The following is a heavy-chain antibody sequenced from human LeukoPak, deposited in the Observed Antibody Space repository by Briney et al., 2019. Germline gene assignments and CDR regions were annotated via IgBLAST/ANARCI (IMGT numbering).Heavy chain of an antibody. Sequence: PSQTLSLTCTVSGGSISSGGYYWSWIRQHPGKGLEWIGYIYYSGSTYYNPSPKSRVTISVDTSKNQFSLKLSSVTAADTAVYYCARVLAAAGHIDYWGQGTLVTVSS. CDR2: IYYSGST. J-gene: IGHJ4*02. CDR3: ARVLAAAGHIDY. V-gene: IGHV4-31*03. CDR1: GGSISSGGYY. D-gene: IGHD6-13*01.